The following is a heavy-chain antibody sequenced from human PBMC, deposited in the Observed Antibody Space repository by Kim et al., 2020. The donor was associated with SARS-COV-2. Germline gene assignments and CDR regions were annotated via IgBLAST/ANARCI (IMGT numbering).Heavy chain of an antibody. CDR3: ARSFDYYETCGSDY. CDR2: IYPFTGAS. Sequence: ASVKVSCKTSGYTFTGYYIHWVRQAPGQGIEWMGWIYPFTGASNLAQKFQGRVTMTSDTSISTVYMELPSLRSDDTAVYFCARSFDYYETCGSDYWGQGT. D-gene: IGHD3-22*01. V-gene: IGHV1-2*02. CDR1: GYTFTGYY. J-gene: IGHJ4*02.